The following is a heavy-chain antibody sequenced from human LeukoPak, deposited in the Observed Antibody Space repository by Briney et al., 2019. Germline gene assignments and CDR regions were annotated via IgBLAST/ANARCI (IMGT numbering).Heavy chain of an antibody. J-gene: IGHJ4*02. CDR1: GFTFSTYW. Sequence: GGSLRLSCAASGFTFSTYWMSWVRQAPGKGLEWVANIKQDGSEKYYVDSVKGRFTISRDNAENSLYLQMNSLRAEDTAVYYCARERQNKDFWSGGDYWGQGTLVTVSS. CDR3: ARERQNKDFWSGGDY. CDR2: IKQDGSEK. V-gene: IGHV3-7*01. D-gene: IGHD3-3*01.